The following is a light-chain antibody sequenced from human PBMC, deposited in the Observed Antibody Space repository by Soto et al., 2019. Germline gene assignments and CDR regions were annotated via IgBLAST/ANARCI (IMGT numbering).Light chain of an antibody. CDR2: EVS. Sequence: QSVLTQPGSVSGSPGQSITISCTGTSSDIGGYKYVSWYQQHPGKAPKLMIYEVSNRPSGVSNRFSGSKSGNTASLTISGLQAEDEADYYCMSYTTTSTLVFGGGTKLTVL. J-gene: IGLJ3*02. V-gene: IGLV2-14*01. CDR3: MSYTTTSTLV. CDR1: SSDIGGYKY.